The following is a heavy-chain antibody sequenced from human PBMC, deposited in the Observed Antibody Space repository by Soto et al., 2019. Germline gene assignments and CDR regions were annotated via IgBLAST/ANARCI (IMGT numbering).Heavy chain of an antibody. CDR3: ARGEEVAAQGDWFDP. D-gene: IGHD6-19*01. Sequence: GASVKVSCKASGYTFTSYYIHWVRQAPGQGLEWMGVINPSGGSTSYAQKFQGRVTMTRDTSTSTVYMELSNLRSEDTAVYSCARGEEVAAQGDWFDPWGQGTLVTGSS. V-gene: IGHV1-46*01. CDR2: INPSGGST. J-gene: IGHJ5*02. CDR1: GYTFTSYY.